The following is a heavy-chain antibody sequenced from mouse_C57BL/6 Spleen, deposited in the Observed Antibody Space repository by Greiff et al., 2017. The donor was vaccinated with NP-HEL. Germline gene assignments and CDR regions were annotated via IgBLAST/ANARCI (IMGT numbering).Heavy chain of an antibody. J-gene: IGHJ3*01. V-gene: IGHV1-62-2*01. Sequence: VQLQQSGAELVKPGASVKLSCKASGYTFTEYTIHWVKQRSGQGLEWIGWFYPGSGSITYNEKFKDKATLTADKSSSTVYMELSRLTSEDSAVYFGARHEEGDYSNYSWFAYWGQGTLVTVSA. CDR2: FYPGSGSI. CDR1: GYTFTEYT. CDR3: ARHEEGDYSNYSWFAY. D-gene: IGHD2-5*01.